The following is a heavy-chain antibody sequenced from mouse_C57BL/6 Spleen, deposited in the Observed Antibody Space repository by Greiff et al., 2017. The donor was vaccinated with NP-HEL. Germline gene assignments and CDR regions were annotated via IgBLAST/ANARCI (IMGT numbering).Heavy chain of an antibody. CDR2: IDPSDSYT. D-gene: IGHD2-2*01. J-gene: IGHJ2*01. CDR3: ARGGLYYGYPFDY. Sequence: VQLQQSGAELVKPGASVKLSCKASGYTFTSYWMQWVKQRPGQGLEWIGEIDPSDSYTNYNQKFKGKATLTVDTSSSTAYMQLSSLTSEDSAVYYCARGGLYYGYPFDYWGQGTTLTVSS. CDR1: GYTFTSYW. V-gene: IGHV1-50*01.